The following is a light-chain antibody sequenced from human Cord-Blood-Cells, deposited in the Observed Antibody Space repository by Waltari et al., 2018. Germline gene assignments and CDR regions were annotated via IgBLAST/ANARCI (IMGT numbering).Light chain of an antibody. Sequence: EIVFTQSPPPLSLSPRARATLSCRASQSVSSYLAWYQQKPGQAPRLLFYDASNSATGIPARFSGSGSGTDFTLTISSLEPEDFAVYYCQQRSNGPRTFGQGTKVEIK. V-gene: IGKV3-11*01. CDR3: QQRSNGPRT. CDR2: DAS. CDR1: QSVSSY. J-gene: IGKJ1*01.